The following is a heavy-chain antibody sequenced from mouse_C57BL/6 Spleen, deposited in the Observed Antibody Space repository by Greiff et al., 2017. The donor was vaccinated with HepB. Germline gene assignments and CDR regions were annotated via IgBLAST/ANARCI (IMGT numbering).Heavy chain of an antibody. Sequence: VQLQQPGAELVKPGASVKMSCKASGYTFTSYWITWVKQRPGQGLEWIGDIYLGSGSTNYNEKFKSKATLTVDTSSSTAYMQLSSLTSEDSAVYYCARWGVTTVDFDYWGQGTTLTVSS. V-gene: IGHV1-55*01. CDR1: GYTFTSYW. CDR2: IYLGSGST. CDR3: ARWGVTTVDFDY. J-gene: IGHJ2*01. D-gene: IGHD1-1*01.